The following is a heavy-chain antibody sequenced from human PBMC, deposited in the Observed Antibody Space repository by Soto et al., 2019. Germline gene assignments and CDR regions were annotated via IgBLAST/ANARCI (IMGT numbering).Heavy chain of an antibody. Sequence: GGSLRLSCAASGFTFSNAWMNWVRQAPGKGLEWVGRIKSKTDGGTTDYAAPVKGRFTISRDDSKKMLYLQMNSLKTEDTAVYYCTTLTAFRLVQDAYDAFDIWGQGTMVTVSS. CDR3: TTLTAFRLVQDAYDAFDI. J-gene: IGHJ3*02. D-gene: IGHD6-19*01. CDR2: IKSKTDGGTT. V-gene: IGHV3-15*07. CDR1: GFTFSNAW.